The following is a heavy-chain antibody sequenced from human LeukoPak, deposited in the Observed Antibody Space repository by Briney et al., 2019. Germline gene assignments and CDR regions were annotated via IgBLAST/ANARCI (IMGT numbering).Heavy chain of an antibody. CDR1: GFRFSYYY. CDR2: ISSFGTTM. D-gene: IGHD4-11*01. J-gene: IGHJ4*02. Sequence: GGSLRLSCAASGFRFSYYYMGWIRQAPGKGLEWISYISSFGTTMYYADSVKGRFTVSRDNAKNSLYLEMNNLRAEDTAVYYCATTSDTTAYYFDSWGQGTLVTVSS. V-gene: IGHV3-11*01. CDR3: ATTSDTTAYYFDS.